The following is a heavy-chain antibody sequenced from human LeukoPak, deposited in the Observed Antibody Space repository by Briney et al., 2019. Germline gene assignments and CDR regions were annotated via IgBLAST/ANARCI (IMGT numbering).Heavy chain of an antibody. D-gene: IGHD2-15*01. V-gene: IGHV3-23*01. CDR2: ISASGGST. Sequence: GGSLRLSCAASGFTFSTYVLSWVRQAPGKGREWVSAISASGGSTYYADSVKGRFTISRDNSKNTLYLQMNSLRAEDTAVYYCAKHGGLPANWGQGTLVTVSS. J-gene: IGHJ4*02. CDR1: GFTFSTYV. CDR3: AKHGGLPAN.